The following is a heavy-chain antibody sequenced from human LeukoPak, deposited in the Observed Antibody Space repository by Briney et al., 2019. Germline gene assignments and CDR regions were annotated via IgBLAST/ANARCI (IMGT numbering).Heavy chain of an antibody. V-gene: IGHV4-34*01. J-gene: IGHJ4*02. CDR2: INHSGST. CDR1: GGSFSGYY. D-gene: IGHD5-18*01. Sequence: SETLSLTCAVYGGSFSGYYWRWIRQPPGKGLEWIGEINHSGSTNYNSSLKSRVTISVDTSKNQFSLKLSSVTAADTAVYYCARAGRGYSYGMRYYFDYWGQGTLVTVSS. CDR3: ARAGRGYSYGMRYYFDY.